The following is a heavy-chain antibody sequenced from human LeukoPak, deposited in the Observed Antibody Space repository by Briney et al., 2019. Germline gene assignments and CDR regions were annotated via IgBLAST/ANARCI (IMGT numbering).Heavy chain of an antibody. D-gene: IGHD3-22*01. CDR1: GGSISSGDYY. Sequence: SQTLSLTCTVSGGSISSGDYYWSWIRQPPGKGLEWIGYIYYSGSTYYNPSLKSRVTISVDTSKNQFSLKLSAVTAADTAVYYCAREVYYNDSSGYYDDYWGQGTLVTVSS. J-gene: IGHJ4*02. CDR2: IYYSGST. V-gene: IGHV4-30-4*08. CDR3: AREVYYNDSSGYYDDY.